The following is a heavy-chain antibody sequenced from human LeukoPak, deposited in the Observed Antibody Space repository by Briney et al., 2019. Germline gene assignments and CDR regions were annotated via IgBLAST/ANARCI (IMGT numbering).Heavy chain of an antibody. V-gene: IGHV1-69*05. D-gene: IGHD1-26*01. CDR3: ASFELGSGSYPFDY. Sequence: ASVKVSCKASGGTFSSYVISWVRQAPGQGLEWMGRIIPIFGTTNYALKFQGRVTITTDESTSTAYMELSSLRSDDTAVYYCASFELGSGSYPFDYWGQGTLVTVSS. CDR2: IIPIFGTT. J-gene: IGHJ4*02. CDR1: GGTFSSYV.